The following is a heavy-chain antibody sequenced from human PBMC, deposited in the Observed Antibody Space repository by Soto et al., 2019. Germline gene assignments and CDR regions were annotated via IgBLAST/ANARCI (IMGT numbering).Heavy chain of an antibody. CDR3: ARIGVSSGHESPDFDS. D-gene: IGHD3-16*01. V-gene: IGHV1-18*01. CDR1: GYTFNFYG. J-gene: IGHJ4*02. CDR2: ISGFNGNT. Sequence: ASVKVSCKASGYTFNFYGITWVRQGPGQGLEWMGWISGFNGNTNYAADLQGRVTMTTDASTSTAYMELRGLRSDDTAVYYCARIGVSSGHESPDFDSWGQGTLVTVSS.